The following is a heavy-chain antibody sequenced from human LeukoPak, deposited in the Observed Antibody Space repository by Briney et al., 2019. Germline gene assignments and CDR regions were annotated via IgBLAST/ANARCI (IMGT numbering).Heavy chain of an antibody. CDR2: INWNGGST. CDR3: ARAPVDCSSTSCYKIPFDY. CDR1: GFTFDDYG. V-gene: IGHV3-20*04. J-gene: IGHJ4*02. Sequence: GGSLRLSCAASGFTFDDYGMSWVRQAPGKGLEWVSGINWNGGSTGYADPVKGRFTISRDNAKNSLYLQMNSLRAEDTALYYCARAPVDCSSTSCYKIPFDYWGQGTLVTVSS. D-gene: IGHD2-2*02.